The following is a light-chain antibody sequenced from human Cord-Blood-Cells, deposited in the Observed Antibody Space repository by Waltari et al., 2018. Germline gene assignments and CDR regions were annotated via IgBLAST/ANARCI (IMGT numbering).Light chain of an antibody. CDR1: QGISSY. Sequence: AIRITQSPSSFSASTSDKVTITCRARQGISSYLAWYQQKPGKAPKLLIYAASTLQSGVPSRFSGSGSGTDFTLTISCLQSEDFATYYCQQYYSYPITFGQGTRLEIK. J-gene: IGKJ5*01. CDR3: QQYYSYPIT. CDR2: AAS. V-gene: IGKV1-8*01.